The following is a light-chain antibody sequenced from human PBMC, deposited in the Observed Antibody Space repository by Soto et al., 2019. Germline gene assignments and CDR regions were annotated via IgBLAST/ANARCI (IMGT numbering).Light chain of an antibody. CDR2: DAS. Sequence: AIQLTQSPSSLSASVGDRVTITCRASQGISSALAWYQQKPGKAPKLLIYDASSLESGVPSRFSGSGSGTDFTLTISSPQPEDFATYYCQQFNSYPRWTFGPGTKVDIK. J-gene: IGKJ3*01. V-gene: IGKV1-13*02. CDR1: QGISSA. CDR3: QQFNSYPRWT.